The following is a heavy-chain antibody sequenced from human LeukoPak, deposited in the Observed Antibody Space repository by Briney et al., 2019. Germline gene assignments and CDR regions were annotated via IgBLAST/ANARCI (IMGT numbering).Heavy chain of an antibody. Sequence: GGSLRLSCAASGFTISSYAMSWVRQAPGKGLEWVSGISGSGDSTYYADSVKGWLTISRDKSKNTAYLQMNSLRAEDTAVYYCTKTLARYCSSTSCYMNYYYYMDVWGKGTTVTVSS. J-gene: IGHJ6*03. D-gene: IGHD2-2*02. CDR1: GFTISSYA. CDR2: ISGSGDST. CDR3: TKTLARYCSSTSCYMNYYYYMDV. V-gene: IGHV3-23*01.